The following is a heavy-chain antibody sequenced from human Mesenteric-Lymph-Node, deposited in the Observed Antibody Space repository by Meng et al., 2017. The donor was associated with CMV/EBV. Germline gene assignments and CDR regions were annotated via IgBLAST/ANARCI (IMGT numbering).Heavy chain of an antibody. D-gene: IGHD3-10*01. J-gene: IGHJ4*02. V-gene: IGHV3-21*01. CDR2: ISSSSSYI. CDR3: ARDAPPTYYYGSGSYPNSENYFDY. Sequence: NWVRQAPGKGLEWVSSISSSSSYIYYADSVKGRFTISRDNAKNSLYLQMNSLRAEDTAVYYCARDAPPTYYYGSGSYPNSENYFDYWGQGTLVTVSS.